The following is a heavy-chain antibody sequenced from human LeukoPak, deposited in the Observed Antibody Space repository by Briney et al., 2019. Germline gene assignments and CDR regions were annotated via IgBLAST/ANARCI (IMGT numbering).Heavy chain of an antibody. Sequence: ASVKVSCKASGYPFTGYYLHWVRQAPGQGLEWMGWINPNSGFTNYAQKFQGRVTMTRDTSISTAYMELSRVRSDDTAVYYCARLADCSSSSCRSFDYWGQGTLVTVSS. J-gene: IGHJ4*02. D-gene: IGHD2-2*01. CDR3: ARLADCSSSSCRSFDY. V-gene: IGHV1-2*02. CDR2: INPNSGFT. CDR1: GYPFTGYY.